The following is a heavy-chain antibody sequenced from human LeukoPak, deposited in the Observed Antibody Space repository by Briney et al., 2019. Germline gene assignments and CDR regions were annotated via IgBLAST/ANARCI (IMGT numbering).Heavy chain of an antibody. V-gene: IGHV1-8*02. J-gene: IGHJ4*02. D-gene: IGHD3-22*01. CDR3: ARGRSSGYYGVQGY. CDR2: MNPNSGNT. Sequence: ASVKVSCKASGGTFSSYAISWVRQAPGQGLEWMGWMNPNSGNTGYAQKFQGRVTMTRNTSISTAHMELSSLRSEDTAVYYCARGRSSGYYGVQGYWGQGTLVTVSS. CDR1: GGTFSSYA.